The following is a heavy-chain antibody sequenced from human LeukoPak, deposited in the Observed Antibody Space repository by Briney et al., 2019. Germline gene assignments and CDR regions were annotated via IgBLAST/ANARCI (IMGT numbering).Heavy chain of an antibody. V-gene: IGHV1-24*01. CDR2: FDPEDGET. J-gene: IGHJ4*02. D-gene: IGHD1-26*01. CDR1: GYTLTELS. CDR3: ARNETYYGFDY. Sequence: ASVKVSCKVSGYTLTELSMHWVRQAPGKGLEWMGGFDPEDGETIYAQKFQGRVTITRDTSASTVYMELSSLRSEDMAVYYCARNETYYGFDYWGQGTLVTVSS.